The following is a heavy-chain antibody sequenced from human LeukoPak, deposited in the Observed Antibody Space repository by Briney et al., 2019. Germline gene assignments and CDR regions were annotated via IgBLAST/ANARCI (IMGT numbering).Heavy chain of an antibody. V-gene: IGHV3-30-3*01. CDR2: ISYDGSNK. CDR1: GFTFSSYA. CDR3: ARGEGIAVAPDYFDY. J-gene: IGHJ4*02. Sequence: PGGSLRLSCAASGFTFSSYAMHWVRQAPGKGLEWMAVISYDGSNKYYADSVKGRFTISRDNSKNTLYLQMNSLRAEDTAVYYCARGEGIAVAPDYFDYWGQGTLVTVSS. D-gene: IGHD6-19*01.